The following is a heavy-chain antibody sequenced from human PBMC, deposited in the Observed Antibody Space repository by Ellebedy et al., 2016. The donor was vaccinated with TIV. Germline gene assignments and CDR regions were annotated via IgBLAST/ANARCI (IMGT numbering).Heavy chain of an antibody. CDR1: GYSFTSYG. J-gene: IGHJ6*02. D-gene: IGHD3-10*01. CDR2: ISGYKGYP. Sequence: ASVKVSCKASGYSFTSYGISWVRQAPGQGLEWMGWISGYKGYPNYAQKFQGRVTMATETSTSAVYMELRSLRSDDTAVYYCATDRGVINYYYGMDVWGQGTTVTVSS. V-gene: IGHV1-18*01. CDR3: ATDRGVINYYYGMDV.